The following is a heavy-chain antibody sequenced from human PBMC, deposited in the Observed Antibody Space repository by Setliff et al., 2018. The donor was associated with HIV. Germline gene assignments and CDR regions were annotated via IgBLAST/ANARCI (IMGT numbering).Heavy chain of an antibody. CDR1: GGSISSGGYY. CDR3: ARQGSWLDS. J-gene: IGHJ5*01. Sequence: SETLSLTCTVSGGSISSGGYYWSWIRQHPGKGLEWIGYIYYSGSTNHNPSLKSRVTISVDTSKNHVSLRLNSVTAADTAVYYCARQGSWLDSWGQGTLVTVSS. D-gene: IGHD2-15*01. V-gene: IGHV4-31*03. CDR2: IYYSGST.